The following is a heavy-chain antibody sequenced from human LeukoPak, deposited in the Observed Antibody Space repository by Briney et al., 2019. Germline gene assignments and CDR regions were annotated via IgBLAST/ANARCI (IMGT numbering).Heavy chain of an antibody. D-gene: IGHD6-13*01. Sequence: PGGSLRLSCTTSGFSFGDHALSWFRQAPGKGPEWVGIIRRNDFGGTTEYAASVKGRFTISRDVSKSIAYLQMNSLKPEDTATYFCTRDWGITSAGPDYWGQGSLVTASS. CDR3: TRDWGITSAGPDY. CDR2: IRRNDFGGTT. J-gene: IGHJ4*02. CDR1: GFSFGDHA. V-gene: IGHV3-49*03.